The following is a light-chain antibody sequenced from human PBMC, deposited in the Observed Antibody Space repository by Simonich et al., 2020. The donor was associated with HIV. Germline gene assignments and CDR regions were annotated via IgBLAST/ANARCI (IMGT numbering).Light chain of an antibody. V-gene: IGLV3-25*03. CDR2: KDS. CDR1: ALPNQY. CDR3: QSADTSGTYRV. Sequence: SYELTQPPSVSVSPGQTARIPCSGDALPNQYAYWFQQKPGQAPVLVICKDSERPSGIPERFSGSSSGTTVTLTIRGVQAEDEADYYCQSADTSGTYRVFGGGTKLTVL. J-gene: IGLJ3*02.